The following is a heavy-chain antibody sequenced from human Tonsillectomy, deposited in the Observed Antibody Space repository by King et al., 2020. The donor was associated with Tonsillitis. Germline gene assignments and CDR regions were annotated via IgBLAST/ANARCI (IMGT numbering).Heavy chain of an antibody. CDR2: IYHSGST. CDR1: GYSISSGYY. J-gene: IGHJ3*02. D-gene: IGHD2-15*01. Sequence: VQLQESGPGLVKPSETLSLTCAVSGYSISSGYYWGWIRQPPGKGLEWIGSIYHSGSTYYNPSLKSRVTISVDTSKNQFSLKLSSVTAADTAVYYCATVLKGVTQGVVAASILLGGHAFDIWGQGTMVTVSS. V-gene: IGHV4-38-2*01. CDR3: ATVLKGVTQGVVAASILLGGHAFDI.